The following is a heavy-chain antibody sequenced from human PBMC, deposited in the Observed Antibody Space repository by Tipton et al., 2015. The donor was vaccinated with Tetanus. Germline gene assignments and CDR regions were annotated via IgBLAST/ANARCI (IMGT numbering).Heavy chain of an antibody. D-gene: IGHD3/OR15-3a*01. CDR1: GFTFDNYV. CDR2: VSSVGGTT. CDR3: ARTYSFGPDPPGY. V-gene: IGHV3-23*01. J-gene: IGHJ4*02. Sequence: SLRLSCTASGFTFDNYVMSWVRQAPGKGLEWVAGVSSVGGTTYYADSVKGRFTVSRDSSKNILFLRWSSLRVEDTAIYYCARTYSFGPDPPGYWGQGTLVTVSS.